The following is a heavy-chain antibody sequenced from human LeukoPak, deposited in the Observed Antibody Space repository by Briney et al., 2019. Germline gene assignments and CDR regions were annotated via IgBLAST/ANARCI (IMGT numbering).Heavy chain of an antibody. CDR3: VRHDYVSGTPPN. CDR1: GGSFSGYY. Sequence: PSETLSLTCAVYGGSFSGYYWSWIRQPPGKGLEWIGEINHSGSTNYNPSLKSRVTISVDTSKNQFSLKLSSVTAADTAVYYCVRHDYVSGTPPNWGQGTLVTVSS. J-gene: IGHJ4*02. CDR2: INHSGST. D-gene: IGHD3-16*01. V-gene: IGHV4-34*01.